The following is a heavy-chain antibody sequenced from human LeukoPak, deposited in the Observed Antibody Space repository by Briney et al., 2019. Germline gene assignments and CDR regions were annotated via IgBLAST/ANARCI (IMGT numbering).Heavy chain of an antibody. Sequence: GSVKVSCKASGYTFTSYGISWVRQAPGQGLEWMGWISAYNGNTNYAQKLQGRVTMTTDTSTSTAYMELRSLRSDDTAVYYCARKRSSSSSAGPGYFDLWGRGTLVTVSS. J-gene: IGHJ2*01. CDR2: ISAYNGNT. CDR3: ARKRSSSSSAGPGYFDL. V-gene: IGHV1-18*01. D-gene: IGHD6-6*01. CDR1: GYTFTSYG.